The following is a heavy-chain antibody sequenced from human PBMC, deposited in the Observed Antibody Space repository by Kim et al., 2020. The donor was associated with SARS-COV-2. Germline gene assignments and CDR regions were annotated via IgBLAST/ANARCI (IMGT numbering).Heavy chain of an antibody. CDR2: ISGSGGST. D-gene: IGHD6-13*01. Sequence: GGSPRLSCAASGFTFSSYAMSWVRQAPGKGLEWVSAISGSGGSTYYADSVKGRFTISRDNSKNTLYLQMNSLRAEDTAVYYCAKDRWLGIAAPDYWGQGTLVTVSS. J-gene: IGHJ4*02. CDR3: AKDRWLGIAAPDY. V-gene: IGHV3-23*01. CDR1: GFTFSSYA.